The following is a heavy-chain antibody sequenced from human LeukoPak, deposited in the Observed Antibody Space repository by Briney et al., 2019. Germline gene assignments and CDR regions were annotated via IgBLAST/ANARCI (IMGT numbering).Heavy chain of an antibody. J-gene: IGHJ5*02. CDR3: ARVIKPAAKNWFDP. CDR1: GGSFSGYY. CDR2: INHSGST. Sequence: SETLSLTCAVYGGSFSGYYWSWNRQPPGKGLEWIGEINHSGSTNYNPSLKSRVTISVDTSKNQFSLKLSSVTAADTAVYYCARVIKPAAKNWFDPWGQGTLVTVSS. D-gene: IGHD2-2*01. V-gene: IGHV4-34*01.